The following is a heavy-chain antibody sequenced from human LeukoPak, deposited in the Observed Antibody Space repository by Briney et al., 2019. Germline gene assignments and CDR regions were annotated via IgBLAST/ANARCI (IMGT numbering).Heavy chain of an antibody. V-gene: IGHV1-24*01. D-gene: IGHD3-10*01. CDR3: ARGITMVRGVIPPVY. Sequence: ASVKVSCKVSGYTLTELSMHWVRQAPGKGLEWMGGFDPEDGETIYAQKFQGRVTMTEDTSTDTAYMELSSLRSDDTAVYYCARGITMVRGVIPPVYWGQGTLVTVSS. CDR1: GYTLTELS. CDR2: FDPEDGET. J-gene: IGHJ4*02.